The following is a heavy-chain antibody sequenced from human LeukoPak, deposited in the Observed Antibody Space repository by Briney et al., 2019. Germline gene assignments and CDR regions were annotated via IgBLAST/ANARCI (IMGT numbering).Heavy chain of an antibody. CDR1: GGSVSSGSYY. V-gene: IGHV4-61*01. CDR2: IYYSGST. J-gene: IGHJ5*02. Sequence: TSETLSLTCTVSGGSVSSGSYYWSWIRQPPGKGLEWIGYIYYSGSTNYNPSLKSRVTISVDTSKNQFSLKLSSVTAADTAVYYCAREMRCTNGVCDNWFDPWGQGTLVTVSS. CDR3: AREMRCTNGVCDNWFDP. D-gene: IGHD2-8*01.